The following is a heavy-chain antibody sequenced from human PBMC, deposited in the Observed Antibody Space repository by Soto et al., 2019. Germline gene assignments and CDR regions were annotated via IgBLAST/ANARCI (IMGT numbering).Heavy chain of an antibody. CDR1: GYTFTSHG. D-gene: IGHD4-17*01. Sequence: QVQLVQSGAEVKEPGASVRVSCKSSGYTFTSHGITWVRQAPGQGLELVGWISAYSGDTNYAQKFQGRVTMTTDTFTSTAYMDLRSLTSDDTAVYYCARSNRDYAGNAAYWGQGTLVTVSS. CDR2: ISAYSGDT. CDR3: ARSNRDYAGNAAY. V-gene: IGHV1-18*01. J-gene: IGHJ4*02.